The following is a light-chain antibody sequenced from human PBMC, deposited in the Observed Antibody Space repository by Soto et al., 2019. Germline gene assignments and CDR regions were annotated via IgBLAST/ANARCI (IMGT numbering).Light chain of an antibody. CDR2: AAS. CDR1: QGIRHD. CDR3: QQLKTFPVT. Sequence: AIEIDHGRCSLSVSVGDRVTITFRASQGIRHDLGWYQQKPGKAPELLIYAASILQSGVPSRFGGSGSGTDFTLTISSLQPEDSATYFCQQLKTFPVTFGQGTRLEIK. J-gene: IGKJ5*01. V-gene: IGKV1-6*01.